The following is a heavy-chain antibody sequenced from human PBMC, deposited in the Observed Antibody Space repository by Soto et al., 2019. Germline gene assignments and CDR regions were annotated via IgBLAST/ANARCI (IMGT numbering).Heavy chain of an antibody. CDR1: GGTFSSYA. CDR2: IIPIFGTA. D-gene: IGHD4-17*01. V-gene: IGHV1-69*06. CDR3: ARERCDYGGNKSLYYFDY. Sequence: QVQLVQSGAEVKKPGSSVKVSCKASGGTFSSYAISWVRQAPGQGLEWMGGIIPIFGTANYAQKFQGRVTITADKSTSTAYMERSSLRSEDTSVYYCARERCDYGGNKSLYYFDYWGQGTLVTVSS. J-gene: IGHJ4*02.